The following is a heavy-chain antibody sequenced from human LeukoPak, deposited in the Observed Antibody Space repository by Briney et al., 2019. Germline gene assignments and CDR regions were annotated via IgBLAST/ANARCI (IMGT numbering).Heavy chain of an antibody. CDR3: ALNNVYYYYGMDV. V-gene: IGHV3-23*01. CDR1: GFTFRNYA. D-gene: IGHD1/OR15-1a*01. J-gene: IGHJ6*02. Sequence: QPGGSLRLSCVTSGFTFRNYAMTWVRQAPGKGLEWVSGFGTSGSTYYAVSVKGRFTISRDNSKDTLYLQMNSLRAEDTAVYYCALNNVYYYYGMDVWGQGTTVTVSS. CDR2: FGTSGST.